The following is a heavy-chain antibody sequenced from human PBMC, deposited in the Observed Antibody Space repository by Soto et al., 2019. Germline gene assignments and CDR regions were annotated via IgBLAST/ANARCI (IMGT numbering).Heavy chain of an antibody. CDR1: GYTXTSYG. V-gene: IGHV1-18*01. D-gene: IGHD6-19*01. J-gene: IGHJ5*02. CDR2: ISAYNGNT. Sequence: GXSXKVSYKASGYTXTSYGISWVRQAPGQGLEWMGWISAYNGNTNYEQKLQGRVTMATDTSTSTAYMELRSLRSYDTAVHYCARDWAPGYRSGHESWGQGTLGTVSS. CDR3: ARDWAPGYRSGHES.